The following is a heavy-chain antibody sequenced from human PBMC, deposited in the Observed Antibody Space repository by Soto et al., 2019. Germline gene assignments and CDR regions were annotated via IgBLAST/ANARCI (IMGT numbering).Heavy chain of an antibody. J-gene: IGHJ4*02. Sequence: PSETLSLTCTVSGGSIRSSSYYWVWIRQPPGKGLEWIGEINHSGSTNYNPSLKSRVTISVDTSKNQFSLKLSSVTAADTAVYYCAGRLYYDFWSGYYRFDYWGQGTLVTVSS. CDR3: AGRLYYDFWSGYYRFDY. D-gene: IGHD3-3*01. CDR1: GGSIRSSSYY. V-gene: IGHV4-39*07. CDR2: INHSGST.